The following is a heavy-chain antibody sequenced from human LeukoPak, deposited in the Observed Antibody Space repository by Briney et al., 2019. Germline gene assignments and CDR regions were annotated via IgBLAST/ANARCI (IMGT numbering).Heavy chain of an antibody. V-gene: IGHV1-46*01. CDR3: ARGSLEDLDY. CDR2: INPSGGST. CDR1: GYTFTDFS. D-gene: IGHD1-1*01. Sequence: ASVKVSCKTSGYTFTDFSVHWVRQAPGQGLEWMGIINPSGGSTSYAQKFQGRVTMTRDMSTSTVYMELSSLRSEDTAVYYCARGSLEDLDYWGQGTLVTVSS. J-gene: IGHJ4*02.